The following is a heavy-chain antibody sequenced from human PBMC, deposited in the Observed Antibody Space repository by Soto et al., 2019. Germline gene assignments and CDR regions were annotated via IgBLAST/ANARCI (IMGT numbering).Heavy chain of an antibody. Sequence: SETLSLTCTVSGGSISSGGYYWSWIRQHPGKGLEWIGYIYYSGSTYYNPSLKSRVTISVDTSKNQFSLKLSSETAAHTAVYYCARVTAFAASYFDYWGQGTLVTVSS. V-gene: IGHV4-31*03. J-gene: IGHJ4*02. CDR2: IYYSGST. CDR1: GGSISSGGYY. CDR3: ARVTAFAASYFDY. D-gene: IGHD5-18*01.